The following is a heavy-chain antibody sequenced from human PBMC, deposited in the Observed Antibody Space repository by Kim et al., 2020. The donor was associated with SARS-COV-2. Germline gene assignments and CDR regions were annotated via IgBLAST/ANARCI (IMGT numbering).Heavy chain of an antibody. J-gene: IGHJ4*02. V-gene: IGHV4-39*01. Sequence: SNNPSLKSRVTISVDTSKHQFSLQLRSVTAADTAVYYCARLPRIAAAGTVWGQGTLVTVSS. D-gene: IGHD6-13*01. CDR3: ARLPRIAAAGTV.